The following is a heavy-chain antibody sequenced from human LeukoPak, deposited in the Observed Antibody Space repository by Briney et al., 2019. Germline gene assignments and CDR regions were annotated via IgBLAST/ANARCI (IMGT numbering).Heavy chain of an antibody. CDR2: IYTSGST. Sequence: PSETLSLTCTVSGGSISSGSYYWSWIRQPAGKGLEWIGRIYTSGSTNYNPSLKSRVTISVDTSKNQFSLKLSSVTAADTAVYYCARIRITISAFDIWGLGTMVTVSS. CDR1: GGSISSGSYY. D-gene: IGHD3-3*01. J-gene: IGHJ3*02. CDR3: ARIRITISAFDI. V-gene: IGHV4-61*02.